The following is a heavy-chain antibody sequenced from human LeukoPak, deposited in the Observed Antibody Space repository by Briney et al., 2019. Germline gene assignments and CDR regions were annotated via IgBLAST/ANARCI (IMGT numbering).Heavy chain of an antibody. CDR3: ARDWHIAAAGGNFDY. D-gene: IGHD6-13*01. V-gene: IGHV3-21*01. CDR2: ISSSSSYI. CDR1: GFTFSSYS. J-gene: IGHJ4*02. Sequence: RGGSLRLSCAASGFTFSSYSMNWVRQAPGKGLEWVSSISSSSSYIYYADSVKGRFTISRDNAKNSLYLQMNSLRAEDTAVYYCARDWHIAAAGGNFDYWGQGTLVTVSS.